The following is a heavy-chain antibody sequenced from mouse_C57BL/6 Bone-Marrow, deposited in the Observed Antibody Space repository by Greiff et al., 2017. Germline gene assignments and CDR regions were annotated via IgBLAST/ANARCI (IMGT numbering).Heavy chain of an antibody. Sequence: LVKPGDSVKISCKASGYSFTGYFMNWVMQSHGKSLEWIGRINPYNGDTFYNQKFKGKATLTVDKSSSTAHMELRSLTSEDSAVYYCARHGSSFFDYWGQGTTLTVSS. CDR1: GYSFTGYF. J-gene: IGHJ2*01. CDR3: ARHGSSFFDY. D-gene: IGHD1-1*01. CDR2: INPYNGDT. V-gene: IGHV1-20*01.